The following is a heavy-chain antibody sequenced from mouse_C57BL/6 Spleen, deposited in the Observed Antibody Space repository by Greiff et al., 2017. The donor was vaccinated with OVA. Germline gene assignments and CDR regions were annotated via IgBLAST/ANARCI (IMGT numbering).Heavy chain of an antibody. D-gene: IGHD2-4*01. Sequence: VQLQQSGAELMKPGASVKLSCKATGYTFTGYWIEWVKQRPGHGLEWIGEILPGSGSTNYNAKFKGKATFTADTSSNTAYMQLSSLTTEDSAIYYCATVDYDDYWGQGTTLTVSS. V-gene: IGHV1-9*01. CDR1: GYTFTGYW. CDR3: ATVDYDDY. CDR2: ILPGSGST. J-gene: IGHJ2*01.